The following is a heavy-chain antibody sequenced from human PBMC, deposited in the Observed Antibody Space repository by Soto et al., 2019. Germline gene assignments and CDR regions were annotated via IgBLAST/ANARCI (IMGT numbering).Heavy chain of an antibody. Sequence: GGSLRLSCAASGFTFSSYAMHWVRQAPGKGLEWVAVISYDGSNKYYADSVKGRFTISRDNSKNTLYLQMNSLRAEDTAVYYCARDRRGDPVIYYYYYGMDVWGQGTTVTVSS. CDR2: ISYDGSNK. V-gene: IGHV3-30-3*01. D-gene: IGHD4-17*01. CDR1: GFTFSSYA. CDR3: ARDRRGDPVIYYYYYGMDV. J-gene: IGHJ6*02.